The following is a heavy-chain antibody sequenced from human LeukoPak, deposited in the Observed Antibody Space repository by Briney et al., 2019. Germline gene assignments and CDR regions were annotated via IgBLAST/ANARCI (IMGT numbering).Heavy chain of an antibody. CDR1: GFTFSNYW. Sequence: GGSLRLSCAASGFTFSNYWMIWVRQAPGKGLEWVGNIKQDGSEKRYADSVRGRFSISRDNAQTSLYLQMNSLRAEDTAVYYCASYYSSGLAVDDYWGQGTLVTVSS. V-gene: IGHV3-7*02. CDR2: IKQDGSEK. D-gene: IGHD6-19*01. J-gene: IGHJ4*02. CDR3: ASYYSSGLAVDDY.